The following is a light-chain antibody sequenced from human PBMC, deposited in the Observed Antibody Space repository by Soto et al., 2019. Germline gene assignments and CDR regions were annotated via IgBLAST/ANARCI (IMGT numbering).Light chain of an antibody. V-gene: IGLV2-11*01. CDR3: SSFAGYYSLV. CDR1: SSDVGAYDS. J-gene: IGLJ3*02. Sequence: QSALTQPRSVSGSPGQSLTFSCAGTSSDVGAYDSVSWYQQHPGKAPKLEIYGVNKRPSGVPDRFSGSKSGNTASLTISGLQAEDEAVYYCSSFAGYYSLVFGGGTKLTVL. CDR2: GVN.